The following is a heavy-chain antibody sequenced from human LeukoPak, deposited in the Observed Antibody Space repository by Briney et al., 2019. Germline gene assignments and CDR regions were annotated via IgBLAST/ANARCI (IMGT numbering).Heavy chain of an antibody. CDR3: ARDGSSTGNFDY. V-gene: IGHV3-21*01. CDR1: GFTFSSYS. J-gene: IGHJ4*02. CDR2: ISSSSSYI. Sequence: GGSLRLSCAASGFTFSSYSMNWVRQAPGKGLEWVSSISSSSSYIYYADSVKGRFTISRDNAKNSLYLQMNSLRAEDTAVCYCARDGSSTGNFDYWGQGTLVTVSS. D-gene: IGHD2-2*01.